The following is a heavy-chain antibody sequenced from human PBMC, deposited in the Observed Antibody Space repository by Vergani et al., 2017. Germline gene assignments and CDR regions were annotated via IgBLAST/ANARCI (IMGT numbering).Heavy chain of an antibody. V-gene: IGHV3-74*01. J-gene: IGHJ3*02. CDR2: INSDGSST. D-gene: IGHD6-6*01. CDR1: GFTFSSYW. CDR3: ATFWQLDTWYAFDI. Sequence: EVQLVESGGGLVQPGGSLRLSCAASGFTFSSYWMHWVRQAPGKGLVWVSRINSDGSSTSYADSVKGRFTISRDNAKNTLYLQMNSLRAEDTAVYYCATFWQLDTWYAFDIWGQGTMVTVSS.